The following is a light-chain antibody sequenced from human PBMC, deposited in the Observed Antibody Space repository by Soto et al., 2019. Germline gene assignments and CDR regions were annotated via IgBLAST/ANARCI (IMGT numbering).Light chain of an antibody. CDR2: DAS. V-gene: IGKV1-5*01. CDR3: QQYNSYPET. CDR1: QTISGW. J-gene: IGKJ1*01. Sequence: DIQMTQSPSTLSASVVDRVTITCRASQTISGWLAWYQQKPGKAPNLLIYDASTLESGVPSRFSGSGFGTEFTLTISSLNPDDFATYYCQQYNSYPETFGQGTKVDIK.